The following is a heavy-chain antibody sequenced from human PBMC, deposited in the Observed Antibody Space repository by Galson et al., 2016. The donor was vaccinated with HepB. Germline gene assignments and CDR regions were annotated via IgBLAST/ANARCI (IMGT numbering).Heavy chain of an antibody. J-gene: IGHJ4*02. CDR1: GFIFSNYA. D-gene: IGHD6-19*01. Sequence: SLRLSCAASGFIFSNYAMIWVRQAPGKGLEWVSSIGFSGRDRYYADSVKGRFTISRDNAEDSLFLQMNSLRAEDTALYYCARESSGALLDSWGQGTLVTVSS. CDR3: ARESSGALLDS. CDR2: IGFSGRDR. V-gene: IGHV3-21*01.